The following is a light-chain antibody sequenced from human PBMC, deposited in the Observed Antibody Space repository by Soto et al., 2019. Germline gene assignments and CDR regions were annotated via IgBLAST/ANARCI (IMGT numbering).Light chain of an antibody. CDR2: KAS. CDR3: QHYNSYSEA. Sequence: DLQMTQTPSTLSGSVGDRFTITCRASQTISSWLAWYQQKPGNXPKXXIYKASTLKSGVPSRFSGSGSGTEFTITISSLQPDDFATYYCQHYNSYSEAFGQGTKVDIK. CDR1: QTISSW. J-gene: IGKJ1*01. V-gene: IGKV1-5*03.